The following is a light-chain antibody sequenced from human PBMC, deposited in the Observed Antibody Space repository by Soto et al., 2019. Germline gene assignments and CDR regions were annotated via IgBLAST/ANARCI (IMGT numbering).Light chain of an antibody. Sequence: DIQMTQSPSTLPASVGDRVTITCRASQSISTWLAWYQQKPGKAPNLLIYKASYLASGVPSRFSGGGSGTEFTLTISSLQPDDFATYYCQPYSSYWTFGQGTKVDIK. V-gene: IGKV1-5*03. CDR2: KAS. CDR1: QSISTW. CDR3: QPYSSYWT. J-gene: IGKJ1*01.